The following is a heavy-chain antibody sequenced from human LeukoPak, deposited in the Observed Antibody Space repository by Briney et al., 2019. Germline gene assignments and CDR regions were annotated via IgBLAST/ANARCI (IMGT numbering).Heavy chain of an antibody. D-gene: IGHD6-6*01. CDR1: GGSISSYY. V-gene: IGHV4-59*01. J-gene: IGHJ4*02. CDR3: ARDRPWRADY. CDR2: IYYTGNT. Sequence: SETLSLTXTVSGGSISSYYWSWIRQPPGKGLEWIGYIYYTGNTSYNPSLKSRVTISVDTSKNQFSLKLSSVTAADTAVYYCARDRPWRADYWGQGTLVTVSS.